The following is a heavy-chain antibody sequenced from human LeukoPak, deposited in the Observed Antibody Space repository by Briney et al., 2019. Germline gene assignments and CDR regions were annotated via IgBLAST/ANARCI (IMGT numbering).Heavy chain of an antibody. CDR3: AKESNGSGSYGFWVIYYYYGMDV. J-gene: IGHJ6*02. Sequence: GGSLRLSCAASGFTFSSYAMSWVRQAPGKGLEWVSAISGSGGSTYYADSVKGRFTISRDNSKNTLYLQMNSLRAEDTAVYYCAKESNGSGSYGFWVIYYYYGMDVWGQGTTVTVSS. D-gene: IGHD3-10*01. CDR1: GFTFSSYA. CDR2: ISGSGGST. V-gene: IGHV3-23*01.